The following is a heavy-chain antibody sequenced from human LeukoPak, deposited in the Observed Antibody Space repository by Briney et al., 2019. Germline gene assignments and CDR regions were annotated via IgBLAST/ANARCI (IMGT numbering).Heavy chain of an antibody. CDR1: GYTFTSYG. J-gene: IGHJ5*02. Sequence: ASVTVSCKASGYTFTSYGISWVRQAPGQGLEWMGWISAYNGNTNYAQKLQGRVTMTTDTSTSTAYMELRSLRSDDTAVYYCARDYPYYDFLDPWGQGTLVTVSS. D-gene: IGHD3-3*01. CDR3: ARDYPYYDFLDP. V-gene: IGHV1-18*01. CDR2: ISAYNGNT.